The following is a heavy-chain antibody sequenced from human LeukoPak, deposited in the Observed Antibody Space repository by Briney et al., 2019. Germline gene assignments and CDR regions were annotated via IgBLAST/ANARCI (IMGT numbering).Heavy chain of an antibody. D-gene: IGHD6-19*01. V-gene: IGHV3-30*18. CDR3: AKSAVAAPFDY. CDR1: RFTFSSDG. J-gene: IGHJ4*02. CDR2: ISYDGSNK. Sequence: GRSLRLSCAASRFTFSSDGMHWVRQAPGKGLEWVAVISYDGSNKYYADSVKGRFTISRDNTKNTLYLQMNSLRAEDTAVYYCAKSAVAAPFDYWGQGTLVTVSS.